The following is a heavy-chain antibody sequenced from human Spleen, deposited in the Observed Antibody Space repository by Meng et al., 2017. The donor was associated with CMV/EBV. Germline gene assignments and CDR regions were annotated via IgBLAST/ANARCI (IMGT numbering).Heavy chain of an antibody. CDR1: GGSISSYY. Sequence: GSLRLSCTVSGGSISSYYWSWIRQPPGKGLEWIGYIYYSGSTNYNPSLKSRVTISVATSKNQFSLKLSSVTAADTAVYYCARGIHVFDPWGQGTLVTVSS. V-gene: IGHV4-59*01. CDR2: IYYSGST. J-gene: IGHJ5*02. CDR3: ARGIHVFDP.